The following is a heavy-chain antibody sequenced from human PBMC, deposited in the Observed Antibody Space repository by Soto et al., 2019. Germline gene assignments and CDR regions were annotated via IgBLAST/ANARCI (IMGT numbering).Heavy chain of an antibody. Sequence: QVQLVESGGGVVQPGRSLRLSCAASGFTFSSYAMHWVHQAPGKGLEWVAVISYDGSNKYYADSVKGRFTISRDNSKNTLYLQMNSLRAEDTAVYYCARGGSGWYKDGMDVWGQGTTVTVSS. V-gene: IGHV3-30-3*01. CDR3: ARGGSGWYKDGMDV. D-gene: IGHD6-19*01. J-gene: IGHJ6*02. CDR1: GFTFSSYA. CDR2: ISYDGSNK.